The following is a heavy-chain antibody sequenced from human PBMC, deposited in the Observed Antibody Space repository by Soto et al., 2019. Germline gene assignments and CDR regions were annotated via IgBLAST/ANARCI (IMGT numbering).Heavy chain of an antibody. CDR3: ARDRGYDAHDYYYNAMDV. D-gene: IGHD2-15*01. J-gene: IGHJ6*02. CDR1: GFTFRTYT. CDR2: IRGFSPYT. Sequence: EVQLVESGGGLVKPGGSLRLSCVASGFTFRTYTMNWVRQAPGKGLEWVSGIRGFSPYTFYAESVKGRFTISRDNAKNSLYRQMNSLGVEDTAVYYCARDRGYDAHDYYYNAMDVWGQGTTVTFSS. V-gene: IGHV3-21*01.